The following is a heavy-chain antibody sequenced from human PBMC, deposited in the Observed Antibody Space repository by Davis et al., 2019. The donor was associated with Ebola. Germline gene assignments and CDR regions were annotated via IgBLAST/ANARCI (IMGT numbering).Heavy chain of an antibody. D-gene: IGHD3-22*01. CDR3: AKSGKNYDSSGYYWFDY. CDR1: GITFSSYS. J-gene: IGHJ4*02. CDR2: ITART. Sequence: GESPITSCASSGITFSSYSMNWVRQAPRKGMEWVSSITARTYYADSVKGRFTISRDNSKSTLYLQMNSLRAEDTARYYCAKSGKNYDSSGYYWFDYWGQGTLLTVSS. V-gene: IGHV3-23*01.